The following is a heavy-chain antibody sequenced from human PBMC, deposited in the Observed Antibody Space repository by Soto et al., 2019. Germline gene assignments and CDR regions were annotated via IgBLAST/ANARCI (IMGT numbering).Heavy chain of an antibody. CDR3: ARDLWGRTGGYCSGGSCYSGY. D-gene: IGHD2-15*01. Sequence: QVQLVQSGAEVKKPGSSVKVSCKASGGTFSSYAISWVRQAPGQGLEWIGGIIPIFGTANYAQKFQGRVTITADDSTSTAYMELSSLRSEDTAVYYCARDLWGRTGGYCSGGSCYSGYWGQGTLVTVSS. CDR2: IIPIFGTA. V-gene: IGHV1-69*01. CDR1: GGTFSSYA. J-gene: IGHJ4*02.